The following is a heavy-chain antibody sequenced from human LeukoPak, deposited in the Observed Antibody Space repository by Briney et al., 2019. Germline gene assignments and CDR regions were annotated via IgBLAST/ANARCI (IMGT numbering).Heavy chain of an antibody. CDR1: GFTFNDYA. Sequence: PGGSLRLSCAASGFTFNDYAMSWVRQAPGKGLEWVAVISYDGSNKYYADSVKGRFTISRDNSKNTLYLQMNSLRAEDTAVYYCAKQEHPEDGHVNYWGQGTLVTVSS. D-gene: IGHD1/OR15-1a*01. CDR2: ISYDGSNK. CDR3: AKQEHPEDGHVNY. J-gene: IGHJ4*02. V-gene: IGHV3-30*18.